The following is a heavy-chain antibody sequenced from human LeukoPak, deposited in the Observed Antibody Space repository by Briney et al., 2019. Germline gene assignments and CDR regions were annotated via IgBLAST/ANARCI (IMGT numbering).Heavy chain of an antibody. CDR3: ARATTKLYWYFDF. V-gene: IGHV4-59*08. CDR1: GGSISNYY. Sequence: SETLSLTCSVSGGSISNYYWSWIRQPPGKGLEWVGYVYYSGSTNYNPSLKSRVNISVDTSKSQFSLKLSSVTAADTAVYYCARATTKLYWYFDFWGRGTLVTVSS. CDR2: VYYSGST. D-gene: IGHD4-17*01. J-gene: IGHJ2*01.